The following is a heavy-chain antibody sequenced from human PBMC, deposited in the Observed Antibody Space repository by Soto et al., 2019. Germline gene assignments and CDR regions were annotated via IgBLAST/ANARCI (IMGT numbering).Heavy chain of an antibody. J-gene: IGHJ4*02. Sequence: SGTLSLTCAVYGGSFSGYYWSWIRQPPGKGLEWIGEINHSGSTNYNPSLKSRVTISVDTSKNQFSLKLSSVTAADTAVYYCTRAPRGIIVAPDYWGQGTLVTVSS. CDR3: TRAPRGIIVAPDY. CDR1: GGSFSGYY. D-gene: IGHD6-19*01. V-gene: IGHV4-34*03. CDR2: INHSGST.